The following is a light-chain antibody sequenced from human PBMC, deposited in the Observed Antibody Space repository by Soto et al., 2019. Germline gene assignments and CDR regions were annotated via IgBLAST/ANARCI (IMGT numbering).Light chain of an antibody. Sequence: ALTQPASVSVSPGQSISISCTGTRSDIGGYRYVSWYQQRPGKAPKVMIYEVSNRPSGISNRFSGSKSGNTASLTISGLQAEDEADYWCSSYTNTTTYVFGSGTKVTVL. CDR1: RSDIGGYRY. CDR2: EVS. CDR3: SSYTNTTTYV. J-gene: IGLJ1*01. V-gene: IGLV2-14*01.